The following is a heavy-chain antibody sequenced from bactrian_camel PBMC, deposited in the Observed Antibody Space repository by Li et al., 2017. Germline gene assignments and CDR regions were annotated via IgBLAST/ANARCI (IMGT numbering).Heavy chain of an antibody. CDR2: IDSYDES. D-gene: IGHD6*01. V-gene: IGHV3S53*01. J-gene: IGHJ4*01. CDR1: AYIVNNVC. Sequence: HVQLVESGGGSVQAGGSLRLSCAASAYIVNNVCMGWFRQAPGKEREAVADIDSYDESNVADSVKGRFTISKDHAKNILYLQMDDLKPEDTATYYCSAEHDELTATEVRDVPEYRYRGQGTQVTVS.